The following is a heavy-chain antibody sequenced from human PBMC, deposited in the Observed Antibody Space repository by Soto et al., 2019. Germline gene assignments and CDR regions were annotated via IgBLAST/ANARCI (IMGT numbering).Heavy chain of an antibody. CDR3: AREGFDP. Sequence: QVQLVESGGGAVQPGRSLRLSCAASGFTFSSYAMHWVRQAPGKGLEWVAVISYDGSNKYYADSVKGRFTISRDNSKNTLYLQMNSLRAEDTAVYYCAREGFDPWGQGTLVTVSS. J-gene: IGHJ5*02. CDR2: ISYDGSNK. CDR1: GFTFSSYA. V-gene: IGHV3-30-3*01.